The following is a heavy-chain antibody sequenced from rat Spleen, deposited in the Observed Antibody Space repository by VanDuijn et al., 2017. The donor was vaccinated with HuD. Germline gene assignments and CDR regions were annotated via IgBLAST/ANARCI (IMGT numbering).Heavy chain of an antibody. J-gene: IGHJ4*01. D-gene: IGHD1-9*01. V-gene: IGHV5S23*01. CDR3: TRLGDTHYGYNPLDA. CDR1: GFTFSNYD. CDR2: ISPSGDNT. Sequence: EVQLVESDGGLVQPGRSLKLSCAASGFTFSNYDMAWVRQAPTKGLEWVTSISPSGDNTYYRDSVKGRFTVSRDNAKSSLYLQMSSLKSEDTATYYCTRLGDTHYGYNPLDAWGQGASVTVSS.